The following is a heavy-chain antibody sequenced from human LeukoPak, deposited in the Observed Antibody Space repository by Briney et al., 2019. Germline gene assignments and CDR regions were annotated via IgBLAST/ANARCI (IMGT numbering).Heavy chain of an antibody. CDR2: IIPIFGTA. V-gene: IGHV1-69*13. Sequence: SVKVSCKASGGTFSSYAISWVRQAPGQGLEWMGGIIPIFGTANYAQKFQGRVTITADESTSIAYMELSSLRSEDTAVYYCASGGVVIQSSSYFDYWGQGTLVTVSS. D-gene: IGHD3-3*01. CDR1: GGTFSSYA. J-gene: IGHJ4*02. CDR3: ASGGVVIQSSSYFDY.